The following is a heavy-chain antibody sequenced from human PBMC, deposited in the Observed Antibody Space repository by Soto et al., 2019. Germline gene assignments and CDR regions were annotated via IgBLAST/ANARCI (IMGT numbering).Heavy chain of an antibody. D-gene: IGHD3-22*01. CDR1: GFTFSSYA. CDR2: VSSEGGTQ. CDR3: ARENYYGGHVIGSLDL. J-gene: IGHJ2*01. Sequence: QVQLVESGGGVVQPGKSLRLSCTASGFTFSSYAMQWVRQAPGKGLEWVAVVSSEGGTQFYADSVKGRFTISRDNSKSSLYLQISSLTTEDAAIYYCARENYYGGHVIGSLDLWGRGTLVSVSS. V-gene: IGHV3-30-3*01.